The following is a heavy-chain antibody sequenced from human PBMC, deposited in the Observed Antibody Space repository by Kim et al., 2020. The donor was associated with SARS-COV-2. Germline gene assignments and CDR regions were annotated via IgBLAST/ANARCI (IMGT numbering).Heavy chain of an antibody. D-gene: IGHD3-10*01. Sequence: GGSLRLSCAASGFTFSSYAMSWVRQAPGKGLEWVSSISVSDFTFYADSVKGRFTISRDNSKNTVYLQMNSLTAEDTAVYHCAKRFASGNYPLLFDYWGQG. J-gene: IGHJ4*02. CDR3: AKRFASGNYPLLFDY. CDR2: ISVSDFT. V-gene: IGHV3-23*01. CDR1: GFTFSSYA.